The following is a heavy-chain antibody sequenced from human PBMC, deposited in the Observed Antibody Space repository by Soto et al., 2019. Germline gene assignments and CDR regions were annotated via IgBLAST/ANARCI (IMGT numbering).Heavy chain of an antibody. Sequence: SETLSLTCTVSGGSISSYYWSWIRQPPGKGLEWIGYIYYSGSTNYNPSLKSRVTISVDTSKNQFSLKLSSVTAADTAVYYCARDSWGTLDYWGQGTLVTVS. CDR1: GGSISSYY. CDR2: IYYSGST. CDR3: ARDSWGTLDY. J-gene: IGHJ4*02. V-gene: IGHV4-59*01. D-gene: IGHD3-16*01.